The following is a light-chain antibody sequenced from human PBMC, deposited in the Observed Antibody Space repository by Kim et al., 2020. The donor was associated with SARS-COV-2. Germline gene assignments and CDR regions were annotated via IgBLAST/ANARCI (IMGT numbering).Light chain of an antibody. CDR2: AAS. J-gene: IGKJ2*01. CDR3: QQYNSYPMYT. Sequence: AAVGDSITITCRASQGIRNYFAWFQQKPGKAPKSLIYAASSLQSGVPSKFSCSGSGTDFTLTNSSLQPEDFATYYCQQYNSYPMYTFGQGTKLEIK. V-gene: IGKV1-16*02. CDR1: QGIRNY.